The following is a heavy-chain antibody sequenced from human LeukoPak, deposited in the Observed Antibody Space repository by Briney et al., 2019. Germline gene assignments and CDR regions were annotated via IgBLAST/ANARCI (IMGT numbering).Heavy chain of an antibody. CDR3: ARVEPDSYYDSSGYIDY. D-gene: IGHD3-22*01. Sequence: ASVKVSCKASGYTFTSYYMHWVRQAPGQGLEWMGIINPSGGSTSYAQKFQGRVTMTRDTSTSTVYMELSSLRSEDTAVYYCARVEPDSYYDSSGYIDYWGQGTLVTVSS. V-gene: IGHV1-46*01. J-gene: IGHJ4*02. CDR2: INPSGGST. CDR1: GYTFTSYY.